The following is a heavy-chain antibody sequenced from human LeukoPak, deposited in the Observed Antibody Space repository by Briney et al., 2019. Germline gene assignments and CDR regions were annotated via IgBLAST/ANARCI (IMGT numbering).Heavy chain of an antibody. CDR1: GLTFSAYS. CDR2: ISGGSDFT. J-gene: IGHJ6*03. V-gene: IGHV3-21*01. D-gene: IGHD3-10*01. CDR3: SCGGRHSYFMDV. Sequence: PGGSLRLSCAASGLTFSAYSMNWVRQAPGRGLEWVSSISGGSDFTYYADYVKGRFTISRDNAKNSLSLQMNSLTVEDMAVYYCSCGGRHSYFMDVWGKGTTVTVSS.